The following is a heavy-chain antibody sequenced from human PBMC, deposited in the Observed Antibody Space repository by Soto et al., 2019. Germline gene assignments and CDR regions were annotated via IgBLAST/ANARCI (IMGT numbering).Heavy chain of an antibody. Sequence: PGESLKISCKGSGYSFTSYWIGWVRQMPGKGLEWMGIIYPGDSDTRYSPSFQGQVTISADKSISTAYLQWSSLKASDTAMYYCASRARSSSHYYGMDVWGQGTTATVSS. CDR1: GYSFTSYW. D-gene: IGHD6-6*01. CDR2: IYPGDSDT. J-gene: IGHJ6*02. CDR3: ASRARSSSHYYGMDV. V-gene: IGHV5-51*01.